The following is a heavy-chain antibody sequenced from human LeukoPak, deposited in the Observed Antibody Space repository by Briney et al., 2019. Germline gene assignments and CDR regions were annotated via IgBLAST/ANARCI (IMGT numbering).Heavy chain of an antibody. Sequence: ASVKVSCKASGYTFTDYYMHWVQQAPGKGLEWMGLVDPEDGETIYAEKFQGRVTITADTSTDTAYMELSSLRSEDTAVYYCATARFGELLLLAYWGQGTLVTVSS. D-gene: IGHD3-10*01. J-gene: IGHJ4*02. CDR3: ATARFGELLLLAY. CDR2: VDPEDGET. V-gene: IGHV1-69-2*01. CDR1: GYTFTDYY.